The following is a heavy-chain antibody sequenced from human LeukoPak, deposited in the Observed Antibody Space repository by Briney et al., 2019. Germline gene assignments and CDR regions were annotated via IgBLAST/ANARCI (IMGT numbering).Heavy chain of an antibody. D-gene: IGHD1-26*01. CDR1: GYTFTSYD. V-gene: IGHV1-8*01. Sequence: ASVKVSCKASGYTFTSYDINWVRQATGQGLEWMGWMNPNSGNTDYAQKFQGRVTMTRNTSISTAYMELNSLRAEDTAVYYCASHWDRGFDYWGQGTLVTVSS. CDR3: ASHWDRGFDY. CDR2: MNPNSGNT. J-gene: IGHJ4*02.